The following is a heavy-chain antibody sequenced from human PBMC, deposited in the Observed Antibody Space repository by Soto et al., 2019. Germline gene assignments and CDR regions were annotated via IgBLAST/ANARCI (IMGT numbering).Heavy chain of an antibody. D-gene: IGHD3-3*01. CDR1: GFTFSSHW. J-gene: IGHJ6*02. V-gene: IGHV3-7*01. CDR2: IKQDGSEK. CDR3: ARGLSNYDFWSGYWPYYYYGMDV. Sequence: EVQLVESGGGLVQPGGSLRLSCAASGFTFSSHWMSWVRQAPGKGLEWVANIKQDGSEKYYVDSVKGRFTISRDNAKNSLYLQMNSLRAEDTAVYYCARGLSNYDFWSGYWPYYYYGMDVWGQGTTVTVSS.